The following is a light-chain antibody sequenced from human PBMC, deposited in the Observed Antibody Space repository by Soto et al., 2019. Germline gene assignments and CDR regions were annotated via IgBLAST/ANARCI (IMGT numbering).Light chain of an antibody. V-gene: IGKV3-20*01. J-gene: IGKJ1*01. CDR3: QQYGSSPRT. CDR2: GAS. CDR1: QSVISDY. Sequence: VLTQFPGTLSLSPGERATLSCRASQSVISDYLAWYQQKPCQAPRLLISGASSRATGIPDRFSGSGSGTDFTLTISRLEPEDFAVYYCQQYGSSPRTFGQGTKVEIK.